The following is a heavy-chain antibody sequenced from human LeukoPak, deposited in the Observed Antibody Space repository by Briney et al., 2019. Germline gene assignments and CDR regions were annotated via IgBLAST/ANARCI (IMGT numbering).Heavy chain of an antibody. V-gene: IGHV4-39*01. CDR1: GGSITISTYY. CDR3: ARGLCSSTSCTYYYYMDV. D-gene: IGHD2-2*01. J-gene: IGHJ6*03. Sequence: SETLSLTCTVSGGSITISTYYWGWVRQPPGNGLEWIGNFYYSGSTYYNPSLKSRVTISVDTSKNQFSLKLSSVTAADTAVYYCARGLCSSTSCTYYYYMDVWGKGTTVTVSS. CDR2: FYYSGST.